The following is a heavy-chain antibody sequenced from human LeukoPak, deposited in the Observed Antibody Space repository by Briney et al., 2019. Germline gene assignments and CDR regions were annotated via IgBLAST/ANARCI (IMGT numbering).Heavy chain of an antibody. CDR2: ISANNGNT. CDR1: GYTFTSYG. CDR3: ARDFFHGHCAGLSCFLLDY. V-gene: IGHV1-18*01. Sequence: ASVKVSCKASGYTFTSYGISWVRQAPGQGLEWMGWISANNGNTNYAQKFQGRVTMTTDTPTGTAYMELRSLRSDDTAVYYCARDFFHGHCAGLSCFLLDYWGQGSLVAVS. J-gene: IGHJ4*02. D-gene: IGHD2-15*01.